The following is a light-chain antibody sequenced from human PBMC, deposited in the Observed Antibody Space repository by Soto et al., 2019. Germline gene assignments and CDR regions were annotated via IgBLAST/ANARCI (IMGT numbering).Light chain of an antibody. CDR2: GAS. J-gene: IGKJ5*01. CDR3: QQSYNSPLT. V-gene: IGKV1-39*01. CDR1: QDINIY. Sequence: DVQMTQSPSSLSASVGDSVTITCRASQDINIYLNWYQQKPGKAPTLLIYGASTLQTGVPSRFSGSGSRTHFTLAINTLQSDDFATYYCQQSYNSPLTFGQGTRLEIK.